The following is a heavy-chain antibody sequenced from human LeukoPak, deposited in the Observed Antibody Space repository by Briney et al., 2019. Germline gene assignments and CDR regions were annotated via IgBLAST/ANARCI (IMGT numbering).Heavy chain of an antibody. CDR2: INSDGSST. CDR1: GFTFSSYW. D-gene: IGHD2-2*01. V-gene: IGHV3-74*01. J-gene: IGHJ6*03. Sequence: GGSLRLSCAASGFTFSSYWMHWVRQAPGKGLVWVSRINSDGSSTSYADCVKGRFTISRDNAKNTLYLQMNSLRAEDTAVYYCARDTTNCSSTSCPIYYYYYMDVWGKGTTVTVSS. CDR3: ARDTTNCSSTSCPIYYYYYMDV.